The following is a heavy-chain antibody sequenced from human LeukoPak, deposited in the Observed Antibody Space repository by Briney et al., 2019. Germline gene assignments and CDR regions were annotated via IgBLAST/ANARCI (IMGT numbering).Heavy chain of an antibody. D-gene: IGHD6-6*01. V-gene: IGHV4-30-4*01. CDR3: ARGSWSSSIDY. Sequence: SGTLSLTCAVSGGSISSGDYYWSWIRQPPGKGLEYIGYIYYSGSTYYNPSLKSRIAISVDTSKNQFSLKLSSVTAADTAVYYCARGSWSSSIDYWGQGTLVTVSS. CDR1: GGSISSGDYY. CDR2: IYYSGST. J-gene: IGHJ4*02.